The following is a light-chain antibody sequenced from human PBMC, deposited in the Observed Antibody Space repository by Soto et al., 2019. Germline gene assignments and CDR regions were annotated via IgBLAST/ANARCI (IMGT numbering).Light chain of an antibody. CDR3: SSYTSSSTLV. J-gene: IGLJ1*01. CDR1: SSDVGGYNY. Sequence: QSALAQPASVSGSPGQSITISCTGTSSDVGGYNYVSWYQQHPGKAPELMIYEVSNRPSGVSNRFSGSKSGNTASLTISGLQAEDEADYYCSSYTSSSTLVFGTGTKVTAL. CDR2: EVS. V-gene: IGLV2-14*01.